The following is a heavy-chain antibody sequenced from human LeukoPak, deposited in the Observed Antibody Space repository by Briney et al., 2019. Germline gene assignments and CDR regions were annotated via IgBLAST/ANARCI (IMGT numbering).Heavy chain of an antibody. CDR3: AKDRSCTNDICHGDFDY. J-gene: IGHJ4*02. CDR1: GFTFSSYA. V-gene: IGHV3-23*01. Sequence: PGGSLRLSCAASGFTFSSYAVSWVRQAPGKGLEWVSSISGSGGSTYSADSVKGLFTISRDNSKNTLYLQMNSLRAEDTALYYCAKDRSCTNDICHGDFDYWGQGTLVTVSS. D-gene: IGHD2-8*01. CDR2: ISGSGGST.